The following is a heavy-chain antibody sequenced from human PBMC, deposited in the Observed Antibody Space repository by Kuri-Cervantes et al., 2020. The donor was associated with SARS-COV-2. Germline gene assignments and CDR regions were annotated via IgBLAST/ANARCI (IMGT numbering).Heavy chain of an antibody. V-gene: IGHV4-61*02. CDR2: IYASGST. J-gene: IGHJ4*02. CDR3: ARDSRGTSGWYYFGY. CDR1: GGSISSGSYY. D-gene: IGHD6-19*01. Sequence: SETLSLTCTVSGGSISSGSYYWSWIRQPAGKGLAWIGRIYASGSTNYNPSLKSRVTISVDTSKNQFSLKLSSVTAADTAVYYCARDSRGTSGWYYFGYLGQGTLVTVSS.